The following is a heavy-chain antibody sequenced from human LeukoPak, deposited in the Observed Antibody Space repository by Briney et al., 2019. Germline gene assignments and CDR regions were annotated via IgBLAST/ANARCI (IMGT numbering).Heavy chain of an antibody. V-gene: IGHV4-61*02. CDR3: ARRRYYYGSGSYYREPFDY. CDR1: GGSISSGSYY. Sequence: SETLSLTCTVSGGSISSGSYYWSWIRQPAGKGLEWIGRIYTSGSTNYNPSLKSRVTISLDTSKNQFSLKLSSVTAADTAVYYCARRRYYYGSGSYYREPFDYWGQGTLVTVSS. CDR2: IYTSGST. D-gene: IGHD3-10*01. J-gene: IGHJ4*02.